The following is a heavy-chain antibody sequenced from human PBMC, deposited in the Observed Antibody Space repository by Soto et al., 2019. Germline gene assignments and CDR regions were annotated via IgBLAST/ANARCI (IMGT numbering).Heavy chain of an antibody. CDR1: GLSFRNYW. CDR3: AGFGYDWNGWD. D-gene: IGHD1-20*01. J-gene: IGHJ4*02. CDR2: INTDGAYT. V-gene: IGHV3-74*01. Sequence: EMQLVESGGGLVQPGGSLRLSCVASGLSFRNYWVHWVRHAPGKGLEWVSRINTDGAYTSNADPVKGRFTISRDNAKNTLYLQMNSLRVEDTAVYFCAGFGYDWNGWDWGPGTLVPVSS.